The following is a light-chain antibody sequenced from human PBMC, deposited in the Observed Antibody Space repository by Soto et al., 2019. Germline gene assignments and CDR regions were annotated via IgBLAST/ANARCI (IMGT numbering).Light chain of an antibody. CDR3: QQRYSWPLT. CDR2: DAF. J-gene: IGKJ4*01. V-gene: IGKV3-11*01. Sequence: EIVLTQSPGTLSLSPGDRATLSCRASQTVGSDLAWYQQKPGQAPRLLISDAFNRATGIPARFSGSGSGTDFTLTISSLEPEDVAVYYCQQRYSWPLTFGGGTKVEIK. CDR1: QTVGSD.